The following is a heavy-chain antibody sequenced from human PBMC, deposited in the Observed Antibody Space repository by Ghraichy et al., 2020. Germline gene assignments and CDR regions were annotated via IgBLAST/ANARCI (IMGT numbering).Heavy chain of an antibody. V-gene: IGHV3-66*01. D-gene: IGHD2-21*02. J-gene: IGHJ4*02. CDR1: GITVSSDY. CDR3: ARGGGAYCGDDCYRTFDQ. CDR2: IYSGGSA. Sequence: GGSLRLSCAASGITVSSDYMSWVRQAPGKGLEWVSVIYSGGSAYYTDSVKGRFIISRDNSKNTIYLQMNSLRGEDTAEYYCARGGGAYCGDDCYRTFDQWGQGTLVTVSS.